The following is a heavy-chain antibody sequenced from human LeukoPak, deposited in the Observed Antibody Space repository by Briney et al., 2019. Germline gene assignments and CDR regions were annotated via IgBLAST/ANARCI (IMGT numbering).Heavy chain of an antibody. CDR3: ARSTNWKFDY. CDR1: GESISGFY. J-gene: IGHJ4*02. V-gene: IGHV4-59*01. Sequence: SETLSLTCTVSGESISGFYWTWLRQPPGKGLEWIGYIYYSGSTNYNPSLKSRVTISVDTSKNQFSLKLSSVTAADTAFYYCARSTNWKFDYWGQGTLVTVSS. CDR2: IYYSGST. D-gene: IGHD1-20*01.